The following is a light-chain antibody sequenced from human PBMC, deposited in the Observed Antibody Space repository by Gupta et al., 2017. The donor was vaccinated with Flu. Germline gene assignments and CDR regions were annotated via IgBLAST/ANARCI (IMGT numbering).Light chain of an antibody. Sequence: IVSTQSPGTLSLSPGERATLSCSASQSIRSNSLAWHQQTPGQAPRLLLYDATSRATSIPDRGRGSGSGTDFTLTISRLEPEDFAVYYCQQYETFGQGTKVEIK. CDR3: QQYET. V-gene: IGKV3-20*01. CDR1: QSIRSNS. CDR2: DAT. J-gene: IGKJ1*01.